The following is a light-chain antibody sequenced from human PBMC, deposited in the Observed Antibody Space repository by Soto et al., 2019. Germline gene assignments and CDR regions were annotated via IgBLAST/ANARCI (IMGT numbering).Light chain of an antibody. CDR1: QSVSSH. CDR2: DAS. J-gene: IGKJ5*01. V-gene: IGKV3-11*01. Sequence: EVVLTQSPATLSLSPGDRATLSCRASQSVSSHFAWYQQKSGQAPRLLIYDASKRATSIPARFSGSGSGTDFTLTISSLEPEDFAVYYCQQRSNWPTFGQGTRLEIK. CDR3: QQRSNWPT.